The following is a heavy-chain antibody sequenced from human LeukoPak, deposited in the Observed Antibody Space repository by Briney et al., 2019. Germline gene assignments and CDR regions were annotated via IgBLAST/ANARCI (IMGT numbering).Heavy chain of an antibody. Sequence: GASVKVSFKASGYTFTGYYMHWVRQAAGQGLEWMGWINPNSGGTNYAQKFQGRVTMTRDTSISAAYMELSRLRSDDTAVYYCARESAAGRLYYYYGMDVWGQGTTVPVSS. V-gene: IGHV1-2*02. CDR2: INPNSGGT. J-gene: IGHJ6*02. CDR1: GYTFTGYY. CDR3: ARESAAGRLYYYYGMDV. D-gene: IGHD6-13*01.